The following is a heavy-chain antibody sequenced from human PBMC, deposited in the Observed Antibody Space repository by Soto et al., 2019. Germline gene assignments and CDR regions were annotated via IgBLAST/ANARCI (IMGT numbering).Heavy chain of an antibody. Sequence: PSETLSLTCAVYGGSFSGYYWSWIRQPPGKGLEWIGEINHSGGTNYNPSLKSRVTISVDTSKNQFSLKLSSVTAADTAVYYCARGDPLLWFGEKVYYGMDVWGQGTTVTVSS. D-gene: IGHD3-10*01. V-gene: IGHV4-34*01. CDR1: GGSFSGYY. CDR3: ARGDPLLWFGEKVYYGMDV. CDR2: INHSGGT. J-gene: IGHJ6*02.